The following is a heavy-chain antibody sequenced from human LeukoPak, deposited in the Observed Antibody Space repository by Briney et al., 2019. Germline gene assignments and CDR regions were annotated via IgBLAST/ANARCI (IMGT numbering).Heavy chain of an antibody. V-gene: IGHV3-66*01. CDR2: IYSGGRT. Sequence: GGSLRLSCAASGFSFSNYAMGWVRQAPGKGLEWVSVIYSGGRTYYADSVKGRFTISRDNSKNTLYLQMNSLRSEDTAVYYCARERAVAGLFDYWGQGTLVTVSS. D-gene: IGHD6-19*01. J-gene: IGHJ4*02. CDR3: ARERAVAGLFDY. CDR1: GFSFSNYA.